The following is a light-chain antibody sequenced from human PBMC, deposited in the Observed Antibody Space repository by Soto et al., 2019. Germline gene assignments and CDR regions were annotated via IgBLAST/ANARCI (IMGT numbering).Light chain of an antibody. CDR1: QGISSY. J-gene: IGKJ1*01. V-gene: IGKV1-8*01. CDR2: AAS. Sequence: AIRMTQSPSSLSASTGDRVTITCRASQGISSYLAWYQQKPGKAPKLLIYAASTLQSGVPSRFSGSGSGTDFTLTISCLQSEDFATYYCQQYYSYLWTFGQGTNVDSK. CDR3: QQYYSYLWT.